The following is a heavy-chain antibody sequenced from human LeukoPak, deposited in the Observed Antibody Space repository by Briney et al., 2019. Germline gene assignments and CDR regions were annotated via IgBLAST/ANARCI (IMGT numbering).Heavy chain of an antibody. D-gene: IGHD1-26*01. Sequence: PGGSLRLSCAASGFTFRNYWMTWVRQAPGKGLEWVSGIGGSGSSTYYADSVKGRFTISRDNSRNTLYLQMNSLRAEDTAVYYCAKRAFSGSYYSAFDVWGQGTMVTVSS. V-gene: IGHV3-23*01. CDR3: AKRAFSGSYYSAFDV. CDR2: IGGSGSST. J-gene: IGHJ3*01. CDR1: GFTFRNYW.